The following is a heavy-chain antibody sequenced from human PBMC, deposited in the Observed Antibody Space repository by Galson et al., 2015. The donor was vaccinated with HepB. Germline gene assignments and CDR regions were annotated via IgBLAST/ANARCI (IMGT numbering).Heavy chain of an antibody. CDR3: AREAYSGYGYFGY. CDR1: GFTFNMYK. D-gene: IGHD5-12*01. J-gene: IGHJ4*02. V-gene: IGHV3-21*06. CDR2: VSSSGAYI. Sequence: SLRLSCAASGFTFNMYKINWVRQAPGKGLEWVSSVSSSGAYIHDADSVKGRFTVSRDNAKSSVDLHMSSLRAEDTAVYYCAREAYSGYGYFGYWGQGTLVTVSS.